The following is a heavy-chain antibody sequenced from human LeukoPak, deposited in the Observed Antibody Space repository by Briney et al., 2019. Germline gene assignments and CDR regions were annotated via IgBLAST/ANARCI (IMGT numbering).Heavy chain of an antibody. J-gene: IGHJ4*02. CDR2: ISSSSSYI. CDR1: GSTFISYS. Sequence: GGSLRLSCAASGSTFISYSMNWVRQAPGKGLEWVSSISSSSSYIYYADSVKGRFTISRDNAKNSLYLQMNSLRAEDTAVYYCARDAHSSGWYLAYWGQGTLVTVSS. V-gene: IGHV3-21*01. CDR3: ARDAHSSGWYLAY. D-gene: IGHD6-19*01.